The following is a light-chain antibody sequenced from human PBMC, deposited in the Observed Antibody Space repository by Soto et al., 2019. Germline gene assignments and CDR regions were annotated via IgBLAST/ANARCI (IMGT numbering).Light chain of an antibody. V-gene: IGKV3D-15*01. J-gene: IGKJ4*01. CDR3: QQYSHWPRLT. CDR1: QSVIGN. Sequence: VMTQSPDTLSVSPGERVTLSCRASQSVIGNLAWYQQKPGQAPRLLIYEAATRASGVPARFSGSGSGTDFTLTISSLQSEDFAVYYCQQYSHWPRLTFGVGTTVDIK. CDR2: EAA.